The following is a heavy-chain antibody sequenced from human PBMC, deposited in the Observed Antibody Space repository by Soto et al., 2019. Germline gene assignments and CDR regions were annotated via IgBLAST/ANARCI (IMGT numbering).Heavy chain of an antibody. CDR3: ARGGGYDFWSGYYGMDV. D-gene: IGHD3-3*01. J-gene: IGHJ6*02. V-gene: IGHV3-30-3*01. Sequence: GGSLRLSCAASGFTFSSYAMHWVRQAPGKGLEWVAVISYDGSNKYYADSVKGRFTISRDNSKNTLYLQMNSLRAEDTAVYYCARGGGYDFWSGYYGMDVWGQGTTVTVSS. CDR1: GFTFSSYA. CDR2: ISYDGSNK.